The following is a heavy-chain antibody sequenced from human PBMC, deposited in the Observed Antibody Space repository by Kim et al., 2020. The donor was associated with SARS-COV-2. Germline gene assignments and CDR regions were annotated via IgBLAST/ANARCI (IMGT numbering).Heavy chain of an antibody. CDR1: GGTFSSYA. J-gene: IGHJ4*02. D-gene: IGHD3-22*01. Sequence: SVKVSCKASGGTFSSYAISWVRQAPGQGLEWMGGIIPIFGTANYAQKFQGRVTITADECTSTAYMELSSLRSEDTAVYYCARVEAYDSSGYYGDYWGQGTLVTVSS. CDR2: IIPIFGTA. V-gene: IGHV1-69*13. CDR3: ARVEAYDSSGYYGDY.